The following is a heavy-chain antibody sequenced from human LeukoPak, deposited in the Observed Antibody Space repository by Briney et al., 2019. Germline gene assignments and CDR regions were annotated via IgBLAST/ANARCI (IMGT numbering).Heavy chain of an antibody. V-gene: IGHV3-30*18. CDR1: GFTFSSYG. D-gene: IGHD3-22*01. CDR2: ISYDGSNK. J-gene: IGHJ4*02. Sequence: GGSLRLSCAASGFTFSSYGMHWVRQAPGKGLEWVAVISYDGSNKYYADSVKGRFTISRDNSKNTLYLQMNSLRAEDTAVYYCGEGSFRVIVVVMRGNPLFGLWGPGTLVTVSS. CDR3: GEGSFRVIVVVMRGNPLFGL.